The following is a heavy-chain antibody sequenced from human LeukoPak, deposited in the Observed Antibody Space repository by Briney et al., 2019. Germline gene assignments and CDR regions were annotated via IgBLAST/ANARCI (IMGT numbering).Heavy chain of an antibody. Sequence: SETLSLTCTVSNYSISTDYYWGWIRQPPGKGLEWIGTLYHSGSTYYNPSLKSRVTISVDTSKNQFSLKLSSVTAADTAVYYCAGEDDYVDYVGNNWFDPWGQGTLVTVSS. CDR2: LYHSGST. J-gene: IGHJ5*02. D-gene: IGHD4-17*01. CDR3: AGEDDYVDYVGNNWFDP. V-gene: IGHV4-38-2*02. CDR1: NYSISTDYY.